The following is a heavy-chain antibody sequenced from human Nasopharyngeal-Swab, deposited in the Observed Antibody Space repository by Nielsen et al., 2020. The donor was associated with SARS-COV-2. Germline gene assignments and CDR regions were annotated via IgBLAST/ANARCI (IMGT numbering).Heavy chain of an antibody. V-gene: IGHV1-69*13. Sequence: SVKVSCKASGGTFSSYAIRWVRQAPGQGLEWMGGIIPIFGTANYAQKFQGRVTITADESTSTAYMELSSLRSEDTAVYYCARPAVAGTGFDYWGQGTLVTVSS. CDR2: IIPIFGTA. D-gene: IGHD6-19*01. J-gene: IGHJ4*02. CDR3: ARPAVAGTGFDY. CDR1: GGTFSSYA.